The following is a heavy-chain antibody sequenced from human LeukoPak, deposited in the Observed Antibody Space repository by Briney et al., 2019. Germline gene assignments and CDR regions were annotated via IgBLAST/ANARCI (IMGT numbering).Heavy chain of an antibody. J-gene: IGHJ3*02. CDR3: ARGYYYDSSGYHNPLDI. CDR2: LYYGGST. CDR1: GVSISSSGYY. V-gene: IGHV4-39*01. Sequence: SETLSLTCTASGVSISSSGYYWGWVRQPPGKGLEWIGTLYYGGSTYYKSSLRSRVTISGDTSKNQFSLKLSSVTAADTAVYYCARGYYYDSSGYHNPLDIWGQGTMVTVSS. D-gene: IGHD3-22*01.